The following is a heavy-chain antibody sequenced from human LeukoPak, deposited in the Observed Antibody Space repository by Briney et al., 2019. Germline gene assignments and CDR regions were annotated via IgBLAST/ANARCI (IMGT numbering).Heavy chain of an antibody. Sequence: GGSLRLSCAASGFTFSSYWMHWVRQAPGKGLVWVSRISRDGSTTTYADSVKGRFTISRDNAKNTLYLQMNSLRAEDTAVYYCARGTGSTGSPNWFDPWGQGTLVTVSS. J-gene: IGHJ5*02. CDR3: ARGTGSTGSPNWFDP. D-gene: IGHD1-26*01. CDR1: GFTFSSYW. V-gene: IGHV3-74*01. CDR2: ISRDGSTT.